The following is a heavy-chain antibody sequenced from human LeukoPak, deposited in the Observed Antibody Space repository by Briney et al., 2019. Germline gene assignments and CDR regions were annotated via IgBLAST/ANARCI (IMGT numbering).Heavy chain of an antibody. V-gene: IGHV5-51*01. CDR3: ARRRWADAFDI. D-gene: IGHD4-23*01. Sequence: GESLKISCKGSGYRFTSYWIGWVRQMPGKGLEWMGITYPDDSDIRYSPSFQGQVTISADKSISTAYLQWSSLKASDTAMYYCARRRWADAFDIWGRGTMVTVSS. J-gene: IGHJ3*02. CDR1: GYRFTSYW. CDR2: TYPDDSDI.